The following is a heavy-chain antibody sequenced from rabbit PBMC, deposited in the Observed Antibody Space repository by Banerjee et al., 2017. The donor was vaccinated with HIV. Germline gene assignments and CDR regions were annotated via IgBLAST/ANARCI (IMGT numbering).Heavy chain of an antibody. V-gene: IGHV1S45*01. CDR1: GFSFTNKYV. CDR3: VRSYSDGYYFNL. D-gene: IGHD6-1*01. CDR2: INTSSGNT. Sequence: QEQLEESGGDLVKPEGSLTLTCTASGFSFTNKYVMCWVRQAPGKGLEWIACINTSSGNTVYASWAKGRFTISKTSSTTVTLQMTSLTAADTATYFCVRSYSDGYYFNLWGQGTLVTVS. J-gene: IGHJ4*01.